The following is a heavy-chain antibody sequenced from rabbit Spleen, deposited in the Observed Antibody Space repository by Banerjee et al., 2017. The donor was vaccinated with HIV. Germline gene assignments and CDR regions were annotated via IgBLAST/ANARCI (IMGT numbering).Heavy chain of an antibody. V-gene: IGHV1S45*01. CDR3: ASNYYVGGWDTYWDL. CDR2: IYAGGSSST. Sequence: EQLVESGGGLVQPEGSLTLTCKASGFSFSNKAVMCWVRQAPGKGLEWIACIYAGGSSSTYYASWAKGRFTISKTSSTTVTLQMTRLTAADTATYFCASNYYVGGWDTYWDLWGPGTLVTVS. D-gene: IGHD4-1*01. CDR1: GFSFSNKAV. J-gene: IGHJ4*01.